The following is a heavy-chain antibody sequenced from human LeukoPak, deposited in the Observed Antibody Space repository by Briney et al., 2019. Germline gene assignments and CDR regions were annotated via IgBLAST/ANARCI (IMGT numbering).Heavy chain of an antibody. Sequence: ASVKVSCKASGGTFSSYAISWVRQAPGQGLEWMGWISAYNGNTNYAQKLQGRVTMTTDTSTSTAYMELRSLRSEDTAVYYCARGITYYDSSGYHVEMGDYWGQETLVTVSS. CDR2: ISAYNGNT. D-gene: IGHD3-22*01. V-gene: IGHV1-18*01. CDR1: GGTFSSYA. CDR3: ARGITYYDSSGYHVEMGDY. J-gene: IGHJ4*02.